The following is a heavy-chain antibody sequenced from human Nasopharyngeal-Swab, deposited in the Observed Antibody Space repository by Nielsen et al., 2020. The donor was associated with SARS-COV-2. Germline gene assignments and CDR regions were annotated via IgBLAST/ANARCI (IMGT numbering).Heavy chain of an antibody. J-gene: IGHJ6*02. D-gene: IGHD3-22*01. Sequence: ASVKVSCKASGYTFTSYDINWVRQATGQGLEWMGWMNPNSGNTGYAQKFQGRVTMTRNTSISTAYMELSSLRSEDTAVYYCATSSSYYDSSGYSSSGMDVWGQGTTVTVSS. CDR2: MNPNSGNT. CDR1: GYTFTSYD. V-gene: IGHV1-8*01. CDR3: ATSSSYYDSSGYSSSGMDV.